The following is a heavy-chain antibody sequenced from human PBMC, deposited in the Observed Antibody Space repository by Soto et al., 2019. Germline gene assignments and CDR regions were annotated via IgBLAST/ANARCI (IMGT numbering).Heavy chain of an antibody. Sequence: QVQLQESGPGLVKPSQTLSLTCTVTGGSMTTGDQYWTWIRNRTGEGLEGFGYINHRGSLYYNPSLESRVSMSVDTSKNQFSLNLSSVTAADTAVYYCARELPQRQGRNMDVWGQGTTVTVSS. CDR1: GGSMTTGDQY. CDR3: ARELPQRQGRNMDV. CDR2: INHRGSL. J-gene: IGHJ6*02. V-gene: IGHV4-31*03. D-gene: IGHD1-1*01.